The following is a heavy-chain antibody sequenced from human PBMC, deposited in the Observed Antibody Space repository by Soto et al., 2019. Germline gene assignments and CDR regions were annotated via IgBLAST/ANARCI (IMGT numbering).Heavy chain of an antibody. Sequence: GGSLRLSCAASGFIFENFGMSWVRQAPGKGLEWISSISGSGFKKYYADSVKGRFTISRDSSKSTVYLELNNLSAEDTAVYHCAKNQGVELVPLATVDWFDPWGQGSVVTVSS. V-gene: IGHV3-23*01. CDR2: ISGSGFKK. D-gene: IGHD1-26*01. CDR3: AKNQGVELVPLATVDWFDP. J-gene: IGHJ5*02. CDR1: GFIFENFG.